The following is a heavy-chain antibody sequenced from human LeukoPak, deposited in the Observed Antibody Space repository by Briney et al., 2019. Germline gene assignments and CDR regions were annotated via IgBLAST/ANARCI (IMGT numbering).Heavy chain of an antibody. D-gene: IGHD3-22*01. Sequence: GGSLRLSCAASGFTFSDYYMSWIRQAPGKGLEWVSYISSSGSTIYYADSVKGRFTISRDNSKNTLYLQMNSLRAEDTAVYYCAKDNYDSSGCTYYYYGMDVWGQGTTVTVSS. CDR1: GFTFSDYY. J-gene: IGHJ6*02. CDR3: AKDNYDSSGCTYYYYGMDV. CDR2: ISSSGSTI. V-gene: IGHV3-11*01.